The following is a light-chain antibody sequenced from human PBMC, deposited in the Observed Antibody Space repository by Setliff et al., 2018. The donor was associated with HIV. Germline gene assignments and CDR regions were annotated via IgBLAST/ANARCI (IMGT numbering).Light chain of an antibody. CDR1: SSDVGGYNY. J-gene: IGLJ2*01. Sequence: QSVLPQPPSASGSPGQSVTISCTGTSSDVGGYNYVSWYQQHPGKAPQVMIYEVNKRPSGVPDRFSGSKSGNTASLTVSGLQADDEADYYCSSYAGSNNMIFGGGTKVTV. V-gene: IGLV2-8*01. CDR3: SSYAGSNNMI. CDR2: EVN.